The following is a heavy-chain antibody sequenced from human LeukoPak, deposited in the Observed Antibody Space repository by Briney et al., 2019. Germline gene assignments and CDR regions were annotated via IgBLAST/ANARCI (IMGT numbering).Heavy chain of an antibody. V-gene: IGHV3-11*01. Sequence: PGGSLRLSCAASGFTFSDYYMSWIRQAPGKGLEWVSYISSSGSTIYYADSVKGRFTVSRDNAKNSLYLQMNSLRAEDTAVYYCARHADYDFWSGYYDYWGQGTLVTVSS. CDR1: GFTFSDYY. CDR2: ISSSGSTI. J-gene: IGHJ4*02. D-gene: IGHD3-3*01. CDR3: ARHADYDFWSGYYDY.